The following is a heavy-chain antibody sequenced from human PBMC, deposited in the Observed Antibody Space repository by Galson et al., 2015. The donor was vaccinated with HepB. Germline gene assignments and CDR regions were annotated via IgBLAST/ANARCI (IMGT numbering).Heavy chain of an antibody. V-gene: IGHV4-4*02. D-gene: IGHD4-23*01. CDR3: ARNYHYGGCFDS. CDR1: GGSISSSNW. CDR2: IYHSGNT. J-gene: IGHJ4*02. Sequence: ETLSLTCAVSGGSISSSNWWSWVRQPPGKGLEWIGEIYHSGNTNYNPSLKSRVTISVDKSKNQFSLNLTSVTAADTAMYYCARNYHYGGCFDSWGQGTLVAVSS.